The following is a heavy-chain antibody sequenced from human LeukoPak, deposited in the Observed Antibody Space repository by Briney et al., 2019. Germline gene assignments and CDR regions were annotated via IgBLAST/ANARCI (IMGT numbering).Heavy chain of an antibody. CDR3: ARDGGLGYCSGGSCEIDY. Sequence: GGSLRLSCAASGFTVSSNYMSWVRQAPGKGLEWVSVIYSGGSTYYADSVKGRFTISRDNSKNTLYLQMNSLRAEDTAVYYCARDGGLGYCSGGSCEIDYWGQGTLVTVSS. CDR1: GFTVSSNY. J-gene: IGHJ4*02. V-gene: IGHV3-66*01. CDR2: IYSGGST. D-gene: IGHD2-15*01.